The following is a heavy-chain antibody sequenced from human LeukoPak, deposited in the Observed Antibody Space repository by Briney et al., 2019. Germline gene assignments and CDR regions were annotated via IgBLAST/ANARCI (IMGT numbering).Heavy chain of an antibody. CDR1: GFTFSSYG. Sequence: GGSLRLSCAASGFTFSSYGVFWVSQAPGKGLEWVAAISSDGSREYYTDSVKGRFTISRDNSRNTLSLQMSNLRDDDTALYYCASRYSTYWTPEYWGQGTLVTVSS. D-gene: IGHD5-18*01. J-gene: IGHJ4*02. CDR3: ASRYSTYWTPEY. V-gene: IGHV3-30-3*01. CDR2: ISSDGSRE.